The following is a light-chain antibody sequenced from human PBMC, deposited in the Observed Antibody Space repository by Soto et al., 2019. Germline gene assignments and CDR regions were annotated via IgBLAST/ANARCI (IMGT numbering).Light chain of an antibody. CDR3: QSYDSSLSGSL. V-gene: IGLV1-40*01. J-gene: IGLJ3*02. Sequence: QSVLTQPPSVSGAPGQRVTISCTGSGSNIGAGYDVHWYQQIPGTAPKLLIYATSSRPSGVPDRFSGSKSGTSASLAIAGLQAEDEADYFCQSYDSSLSGSLFGGGTKLTVL. CDR1: GSNIGAGYD. CDR2: ATS.